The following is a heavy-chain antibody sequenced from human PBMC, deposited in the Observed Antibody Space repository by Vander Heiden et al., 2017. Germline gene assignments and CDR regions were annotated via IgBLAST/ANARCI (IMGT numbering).Heavy chain of an antibody. V-gene: IGHV4-39*01. Sequence: QLQLQESGPGLVKPPETLSLTCTVSGASISRTYYWGWIRQPPGKGLEWIGSIFSTGTTYYNPSLRSRLSISVDMSKNQFSLRLRSVTAADTALYYCAILIREGYNEFDYWGQGSLVTVSS. J-gene: IGHJ4*02. CDR3: AILIREGYNEFDY. CDR1: GASISRTYY. D-gene: IGHD3-16*01. CDR2: IFSTGTT.